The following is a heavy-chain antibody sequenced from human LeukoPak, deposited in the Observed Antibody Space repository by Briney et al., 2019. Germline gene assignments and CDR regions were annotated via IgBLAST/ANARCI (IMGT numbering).Heavy chain of an antibody. CDR1: GYTFTSYD. CDR2: ISAYNGNT. CDR3: ARDPDRHLTIRYGEVGYFQH. Sequence: ASVKVSCKASGYTFTSYDIHWVRQAPGQGLEGMGWISAYNGNTNYAQKLQGRVTMTTDTSTCTAYMELRSLRSDDTAVYYCARDPDRHLTIRYGEVGYFQHWGQGTLVTVSS. J-gene: IGHJ1*01. V-gene: IGHV1-18*01. D-gene: IGHD3-9*01.